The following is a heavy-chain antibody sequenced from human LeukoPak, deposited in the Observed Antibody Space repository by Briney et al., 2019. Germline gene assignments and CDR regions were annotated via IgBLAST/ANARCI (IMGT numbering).Heavy chain of an antibody. V-gene: IGHV4-34*01. CDR1: GGSFSGYY. J-gene: IGHJ3*02. CDR2: INHSGST. D-gene: IGHD2-15*01. Sequence: SETLSLTCAVYGGSFSGYYWSWIRQPPGKGLEWVGEINHSGSTNYNPSLKSRVTISVDTSKNQFSLKLSSVTAADTAVYYCARYRDSGGRLAFDIWGQGTMVIVSS. CDR3: ARYRDSGGRLAFDI.